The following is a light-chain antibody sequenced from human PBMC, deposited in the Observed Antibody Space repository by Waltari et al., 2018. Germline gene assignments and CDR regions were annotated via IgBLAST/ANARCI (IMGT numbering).Light chain of an antibody. J-gene: IGKJ2*01. CDR1: QSIGSW. CDR2: RAL. Sequence: DIQMTQSPSTLSASVGDRVTITCRASQSIGSWLAWYQQKPEKAPKLLIYRALSLEGGVPSRFSGSGSGTEFALTISSLQPDEFATYYCQQYNIYSYTFGQGTKLEIK. V-gene: IGKV1-5*03. CDR3: QQYNIYSYT.